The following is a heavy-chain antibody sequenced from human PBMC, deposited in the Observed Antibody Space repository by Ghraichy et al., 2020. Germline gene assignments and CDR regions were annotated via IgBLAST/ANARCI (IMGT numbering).Heavy chain of an antibody. D-gene: IGHD6-6*01. CDR2: VYYRGNT. Sequence: SETLSLTCTVSGGSISSSAYYWGWIRQPPGKGLEWIGSVYYRGNTYYNTSLKSRDTIAADTSKNQFSLKLSSVTAADTAVYFCTRRPRTYFDSWAQGTLVTVSS. CDR3: TRRPRTYFDS. J-gene: IGHJ4*02. V-gene: IGHV4-39*01. CDR1: GGSISSSAYY.